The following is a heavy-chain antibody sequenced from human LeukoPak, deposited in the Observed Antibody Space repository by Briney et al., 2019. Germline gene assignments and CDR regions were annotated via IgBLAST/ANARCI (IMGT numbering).Heavy chain of an antibody. CDR2: ISYDGINK. J-gene: IGHJ4*02. Sequence: PGRSLRLSCAASGLIFSEVGMHWVRQAPGKGLEWVAVISYDGINKYYADSVKGRFTISRDNSMNTLYLQMNSLRPEDTAIYYCLKDTSRTAAGTTGGSLHYWGQGTLVSVS. CDR3: LKDTSRTAAGTTGGSLHY. V-gene: IGHV3-30*18. CDR1: GLIFSEVG. D-gene: IGHD6-13*01.